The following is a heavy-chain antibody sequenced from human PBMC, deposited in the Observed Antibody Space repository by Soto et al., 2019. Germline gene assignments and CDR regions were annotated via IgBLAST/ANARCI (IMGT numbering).Heavy chain of an antibody. CDR1: GDTVSSNSVA. V-gene: IGHV6-1*01. J-gene: IGHJ6*02. D-gene: IGHD2-15*01. Sequence: SQTLSLTCVGSGDTVSSNSVAWNCVSHSPSRFLEWLGRTYYRSRWYSDYAVSVRSRIDINADTSKNQVSLQLNSVTPEDTAVYYCARSEEDSDYYYYGMDVWGQGTTVTVSS. CDR3: ARSEEDSDYYYYGMDV. CDR2: TYYRSRWYS.